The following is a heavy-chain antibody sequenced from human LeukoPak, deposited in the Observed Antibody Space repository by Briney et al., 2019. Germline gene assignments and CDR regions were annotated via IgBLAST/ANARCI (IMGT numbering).Heavy chain of an antibody. Sequence: GGSLRLSCAASGFTFNLYAMNWVRQAPGKGLEGVSSINGAGNSSYYADSLRGRFTVSRDNSKNTLYLQMNSLRAEDTAVYYCAKRGLRGNWFHRWGQGTLVSVSS. CDR3: AKRGLRGNWFHR. V-gene: IGHV3-23*01. D-gene: IGHD4-17*01. J-gene: IGHJ5*02. CDR2: INGAGNSS. CDR1: GFTFNLYA.